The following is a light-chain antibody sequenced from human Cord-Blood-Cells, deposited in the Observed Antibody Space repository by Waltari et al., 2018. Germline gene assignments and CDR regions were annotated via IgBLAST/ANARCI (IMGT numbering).Light chain of an antibody. Sequence: DIQMTQYQSSLSASVGHRVTITCRASQSISSYLNWYQQKPGKAPKLLIYAASSLQSGVPSRFSGSGSGTDFTLTISSLQPEDFATYYCQQSYSTPPTFGGGTKVEIK. J-gene: IGKJ4*01. V-gene: IGKV1-39*01. CDR2: AAS. CDR1: QSISSY. CDR3: QQSYSTPPT.